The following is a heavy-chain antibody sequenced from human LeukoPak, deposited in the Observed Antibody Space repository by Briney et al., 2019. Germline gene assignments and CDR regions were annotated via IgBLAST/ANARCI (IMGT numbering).Heavy chain of an antibody. CDR1: GYSISSGYY. CDR3: ASLTYYDFWSGLHDAFDI. Sequence: PSETLSLTCAVSGYSISSGYYWGWIRQPPGKGLEWIGSIYHSGSTYYNPSLKGRVTISVDTSKNQFSLKLSSVTAADTAVYYCASLTYYDFWSGLHDAFDIWGQGTMVTVSS. CDR2: IYHSGST. D-gene: IGHD3-3*01. V-gene: IGHV4-38-2*01. J-gene: IGHJ3*02.